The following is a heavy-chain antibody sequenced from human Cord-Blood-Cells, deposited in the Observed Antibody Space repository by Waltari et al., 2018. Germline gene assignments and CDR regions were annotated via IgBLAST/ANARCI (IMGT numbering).Heavy chain of an antibody. J-gene: IGHJ4*02. CDR3: ARLAAAGTGLWDY. Sequence: QLQLQESGPGLVKPSETLSLPCTVSGASLSSSSSYWGLLRQPPGKGLEWIGSIYYSGSTYYNPSLKSRVTISVDTSKNQFSLKLSSVTAADTAVYYCARLAAAGTGLWDYWGQGTLVTVSS. V-gene: IGHV4-39*07. CDR2: IYYSGST. D-gene: IGHD6-13*01. CDR1: GASLSSSSSY.